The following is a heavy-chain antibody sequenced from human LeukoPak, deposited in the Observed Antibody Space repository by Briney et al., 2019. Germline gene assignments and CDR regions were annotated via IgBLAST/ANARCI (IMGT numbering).Heavy chain of an antibody. V-gene: IGHV3-53*01. CDR2: IYSGGTT. D-gene: IGHD3-3*01. CDR3: ARHTDDFWSGFDN. Sequence: GGSLRLSCAVTGFTVGSNYMSWVRQAPGKGLEWVSVIYSGGTTYYADSVKGRFTISRDNSKNTLYLQMNSLRAEDTAVYYCARHTDDFWSGFDNWGQGTLVTVSS. CDR1: GFTVGSNY. J-gene: IGHJ4*02.